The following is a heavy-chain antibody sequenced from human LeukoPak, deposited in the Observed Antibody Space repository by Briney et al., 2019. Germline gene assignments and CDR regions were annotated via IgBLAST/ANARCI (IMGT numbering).Heavy chain of an antibody. J-gene: IGHJ6*03. CDR3: ERARYCSSTSCWSTPTWDNYYYYMDV. CDR1: GYTFTGYY. D-gene: IGHD2-2*01. CDR2: INANSGGT. Sequence: ASVKVSCKASGYTFTGYYMHWVRQAPGQGRDWMGGINANSGGTSYAHKFQGRVTKNRDTSISTAYMELSRLSSDDTAVYYCERARYCSSTSCWSTPTWDNYYYYMDVWGKGTTVTVSS. V-gene: IGHV1-2*07.